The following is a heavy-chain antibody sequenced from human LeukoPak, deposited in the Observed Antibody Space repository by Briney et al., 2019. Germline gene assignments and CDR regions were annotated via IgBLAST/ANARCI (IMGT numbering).Heavy chain of an antibody. CDR2: ISSSSSYI. CDR1: GFAFSSYS. Sequence: GGSLRLSCAASGFAFSSYSMNWVRQAPGKGLEWVSSISSSSSYIYYADSVKGRFTISRDNAKNSLYLQMNSLRAEDTAVYYCARDLFDWSPFDYWGQGTLVTVSS. CDR3: ARDLFDWSPFDY. V-gene: IGHV3-21*01. D-gene: IGHD3-9*01. J-gene: IGHJ4*02.